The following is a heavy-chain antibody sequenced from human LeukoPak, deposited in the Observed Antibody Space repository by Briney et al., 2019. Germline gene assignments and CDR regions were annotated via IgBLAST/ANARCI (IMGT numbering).Heavy chain of an antibody. CDR3: ARGRGRPPFDY. CDR2: INHSGST. Sequence: SETLSLTCAVYGGSFSGYYWSWIRQSPGKGLEWIGEINHSGSTNYNPSLKSRVTIPVDTSKNQFSLKLSSVTAADTAVYYCARGRGRPPFDYWGQGTLVTVSS. D-gene: IGHD3-10*01. J-gene: IGHJ4*02. CDR1: GGSFSGYY. V-gene: IGHV4-34*01.